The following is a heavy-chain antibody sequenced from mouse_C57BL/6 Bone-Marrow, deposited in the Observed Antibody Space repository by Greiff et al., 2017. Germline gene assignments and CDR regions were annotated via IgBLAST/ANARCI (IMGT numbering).Heavy chain of an antibody. D-gene: IGHD2-5*01. V-gene: IGHV1-42*01. J-gene: IGHJ2*01. Sequence: VQLQQSGPELVKPGASVKISCKASGYSFTGYYMNWVKQSPEKSLEWIGEINPSTGGTTYNQKFKAKATLTVDKSSSTAYMQLKSLTSEDSAVYYCARWDYSNYVDYWGQGTTLTVSS. CDR3: ARWDYSNYVDY. CDR2: INPSTGGT. CDR1: GYSFTGYY.